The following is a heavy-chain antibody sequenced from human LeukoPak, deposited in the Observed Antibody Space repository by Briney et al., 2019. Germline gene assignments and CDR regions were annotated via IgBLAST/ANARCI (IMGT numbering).Heavy chain of an antibody. D-gene: IGHD5-18*01. CDR3: ATIKRGNIFGYFDF. Sequence: SETLSLTYTVSGGPFSSHHWSWIRQSPGRGLEWIGYMFDSVGTKDNPSLKSRISLSADTSKNQFSLRLRSVTAADTAVYYCATIKRGNIFGYFDFWGQGILVTVAS. J-gene: IGHJ4*02. V-gene: IGHV4-59*11. CDR2: MFDSVGT. CDR1: GGPFSSHH.